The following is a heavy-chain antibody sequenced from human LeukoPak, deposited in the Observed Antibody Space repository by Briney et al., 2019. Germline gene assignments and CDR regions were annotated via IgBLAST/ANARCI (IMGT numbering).Heavy chain of an antibody. Sequence: GGSLRLSCAASGFTFSSYAMSWVRQAPGKWLEWVSAISGSGGSTYYADSVKGRFTISRDNSKNTLYLQMNSLRAEDTAVYYCAKDQGVLLWFGELLDDAFDIWGQGTMVTVSS. D-gene: IGHD3-10*01. J-gene: IGHJ3*02. V-gene: IGHV3-23*01. CDR2: ISGSGGST. CDR3: AKDQGVLLWFGELLDDAFDI. CDR1: GFTFSSYA.